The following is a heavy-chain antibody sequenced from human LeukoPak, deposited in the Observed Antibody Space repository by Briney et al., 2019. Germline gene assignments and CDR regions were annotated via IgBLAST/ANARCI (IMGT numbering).Heavy chain of an antibody. D-gene: IGHD3-22*01. CDR1: GFTFSGSA. J-gene: IGHJ6*03. CDR3: TGQYYYDSSGYYRKASAYYYYMDV. CDR2: IRSKANSYAT. V-gene: IGHV3-73*01. Sequence: GGSLRLSCAASGFTFSGSAMHWVRQASGKGLEWVGRIRSKANSYATAYAASVKGRFTISRDDSKNTAYLQMNSLKTEDTAVYYCTGQYYYDSSGYYRKASAYYYYMDVWGKGTAVTVPS.